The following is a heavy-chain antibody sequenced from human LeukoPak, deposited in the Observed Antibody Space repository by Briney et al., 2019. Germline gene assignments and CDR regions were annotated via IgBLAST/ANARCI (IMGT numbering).Heavy chain of an antibody. V-gene: IGHV4-34*01. CDR3: ARGVNYDSSGYYSPP. D-gene: IGHD3-22*01. J-gene: IGHJ5*02. CDR2: ISHSGST. CDR1: GGSFSGYY. Sequence: SETLSLTCAVYGGSFSGYYWSWIRQPPGKGLEWIGEISHSGSTNYNPSLKSRVTISVDTSKNQFSLKLSSVTAADTAVYYCARGVNYDSSGYYSPPWGQGALVTVSS.